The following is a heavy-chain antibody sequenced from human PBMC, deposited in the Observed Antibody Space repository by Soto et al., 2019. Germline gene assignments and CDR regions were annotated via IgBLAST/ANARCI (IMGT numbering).Heavy chain of an antibody. V-gene: IGHV1-46*02. D-gene: IGHD6-6*01. CDR3: ARHLVMDV. Sequence: ASVKVSCKASGYTFNRYQMHWVRQAPGEGLEWMGIINPSDGSTSYAQKLQGRVTMTRDTSTSTVYMELNSLRSEDTAVYYCARHLVMDVWGQGTTVTVSS. J-gene: IGHJ6*02. CDR1: GYTFNRYQ. CDR2: INPSDGST.